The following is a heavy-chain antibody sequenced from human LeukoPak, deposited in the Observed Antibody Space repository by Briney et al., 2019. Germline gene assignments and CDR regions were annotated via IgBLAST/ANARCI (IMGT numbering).Heavy chain of an antibody. CDR1: GFTSSDYW. V-gene: IGHV3-23*01. D-gene: IGHD6-19*01. J-gene: IGHJ4*02. CDR3: AKAGGWTNYFDY. Sequence: GGSLRLSCTASGFTSSDYWMTWVRQAPGKGLEWVSAVSAGGGSTYYADSVKGRFTISRDNSKNTLYLQLNSLRAEDTAVYYCAKAGGWTNYFDYWGQGTLVTVSS. CDR2: VSAGGGST.